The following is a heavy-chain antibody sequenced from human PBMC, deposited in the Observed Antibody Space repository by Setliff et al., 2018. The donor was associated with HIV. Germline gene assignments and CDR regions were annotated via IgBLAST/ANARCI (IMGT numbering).Heavy chain of an antibody. J-gene: IGHJ3*01. D-gene: IGHD2-21*02. V-gene: IGHV4-34*01. CDR1: GGSFSGYY. CDR3: ARRIAPGWWGGNSGDAFDL. Sequence: PSETLSLTCAVYGGSFSGYYWSWIRQPPGKGLEWIGEINHSGSTNYNPSLKSRVIISVDTSKDQFSLKLSSVTAADTAVYYCARRIAPGWWGGNSGDAFDLWGQGTRVTVSS. CDR2: INHSGST.